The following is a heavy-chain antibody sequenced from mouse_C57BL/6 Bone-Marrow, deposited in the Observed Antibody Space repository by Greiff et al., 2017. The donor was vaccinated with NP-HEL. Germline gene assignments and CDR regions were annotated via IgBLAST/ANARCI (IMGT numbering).Heavy chain of an antibody. D-gene: IGHD2-1*01. CDR2: IYPGDGDT. J-gene: IGHJ3*01. V-gene: IGHV1-80*01. Sequence: QVQLQQSGAELVKPGASVKISCKASGYAFSSYWMNWVKQRPGKGLEWIGQIYPGDGDTNYNGKFKGKATLTADKSSSTAYMQLSSLTSEDSAVYFCARELLWYAWFAYWGQGTLVTVSA. CDR1: GYAFSSYW. CDR3: ARELLWYAWFAY.